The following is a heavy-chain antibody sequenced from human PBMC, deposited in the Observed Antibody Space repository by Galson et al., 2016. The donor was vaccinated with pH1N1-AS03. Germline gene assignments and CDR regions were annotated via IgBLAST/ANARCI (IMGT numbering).Heavy chain of an antibody. J-gene: IGHJ4*02. CDR1: GFTFGSFA. D-gene: IGHD2-15*01. CDR2: ISGSGNNT. V-gene: IGHV3-23*01. Sequence: SLRLSCAASGFTFGSFAMSWVRQAPGKGLEWVSAISGSGNNTYYGDSVKGRLTISRDNSKNMLYLQMNGLRAEDTAVYYCAKDKGLGGGSCYQYWGQGTLVTVSS. CDR3: AKDKGLGGGSCYQY.